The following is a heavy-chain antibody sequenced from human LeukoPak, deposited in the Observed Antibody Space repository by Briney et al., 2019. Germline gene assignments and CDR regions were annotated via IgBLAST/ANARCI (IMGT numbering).Heavy chain of an antibody. D-gene: IGHD3-10*01. J-gene: IGHJ4*02. CDR3: ARARGLLLWFGESDYYFDY. Sequence: GGSLRLSCAASEFTFSDYYMSWIRQAPGKGLEWVSYISSSGSTIYYADSVKGRFTISRDNAKNSLYLQMNSLRAEDTAVYYCARARGLLLWFGESDYYFDYWGQGTLVTVSS. V-gene: IGHV3-11*04. CDR2: ISSSGSTI. CDR1: EFTFSDYY.